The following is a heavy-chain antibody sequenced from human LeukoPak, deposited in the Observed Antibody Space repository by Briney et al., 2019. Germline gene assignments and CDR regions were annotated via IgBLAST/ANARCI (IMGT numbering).Heavy chain of an antibody. CDR1: GFSLSTSGVG. CDR3: AHTSHGYSSGWYGFDY. D-gene: IGHD6-19*01. CDR2: IYWDDDK. V-gene: IGHV2-5*02. J-gene: IGHJ4*02. Sequence: SGPTLVKPTQTLTLTCTFSGFSLSTSGVGVGWIRQPPGKALEWLALIYWDDDKRYSPSLKSRLTITKDTSKNQVVLTMTNMDPVDTATYYCAHTSHGYSSGWYGFDYWGQGTLVTVSS.